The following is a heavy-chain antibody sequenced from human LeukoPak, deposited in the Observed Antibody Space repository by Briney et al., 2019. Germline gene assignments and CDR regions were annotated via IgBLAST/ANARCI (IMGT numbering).Heavy chain of an antibody. J-gene: IGHJ4*02. D-gene: IGHD3-3*01. CDR3: AKEEWLGKMNYFDY. CDR1: GFPFSTYA. CDR2: ILGSGGGDAT. Sequence: PGGSLRLSCAASGFPFSTYAMSWVRQAPGKGLEWVSSILGSGGGDATYYADSVKGRFSISRDNSKNTLYLQMDSLRAEDTAVYYCAKEEWLGKMNYFDYWGQGALVTVSS. V-gene: IGHV3-23*01.